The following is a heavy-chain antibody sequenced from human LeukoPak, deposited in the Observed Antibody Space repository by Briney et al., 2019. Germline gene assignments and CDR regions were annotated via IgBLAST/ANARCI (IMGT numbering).Heavy chain of an antibody. J-gene: IGHJ5*02. CDR1: GGSISSYY. CDR3: ARRTVPYNWFDP. Sequence: SETLSLTCTVSGGSISSYYWSWIRQPPGKGLEWIGYIYYSGSTNYNPSFKSRVTISVDTSKNQFSLKLSSVTAADTAMYYCARRTVPYNWFDPWGQGTLVTVSS. CDR2: IYYSGST. V-gene: IGHV4-59*08. D-gene: IGHD2-8*02.